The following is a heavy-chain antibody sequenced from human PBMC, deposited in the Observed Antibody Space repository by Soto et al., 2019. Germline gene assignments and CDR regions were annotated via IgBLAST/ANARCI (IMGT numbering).Heavy chain of an antibody. CDR3: ARESDSGSYTSYYGMDV. D-gene: IGHD1-26*01. CDR1: GYTFTSYG. Sequence: GASVKVSCKASGYTFTSYGISWVRQAPGQGLEWMGWISDYNGNTNYAQKLQGRVTMTTDTSTSTAYMELRSLRSDDTAVYYCARESDSGSYTSYYGMDVWGQGTTVTVSS. CDR2: ISDYNGNT. J-gene: IGHJ6*02. V-gene: IGHV1-18*01.